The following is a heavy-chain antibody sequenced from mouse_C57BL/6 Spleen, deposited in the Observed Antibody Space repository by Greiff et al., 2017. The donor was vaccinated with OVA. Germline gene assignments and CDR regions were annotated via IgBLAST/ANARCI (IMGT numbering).Heavy chain of an antibody. CDR1: GFNIKDDY. CDR2: IDPENGDT. CDR3: TRVITTVAGYFDV. D-gene: IGHD1-1*01. Sequence: VQLQQSGAELVRPGASVKLSCTASGFNIKDDYMHWVKQRPEQGLEWIGWIDPENGDTEYASKFQGKATITADTSSNTAYLQLSSLTSEDTAVYYCTRVITTVAGYFDVWGTGTTVTVSS. V-gene: IGHV14-4*01. J-gene: IGHJ1*03.